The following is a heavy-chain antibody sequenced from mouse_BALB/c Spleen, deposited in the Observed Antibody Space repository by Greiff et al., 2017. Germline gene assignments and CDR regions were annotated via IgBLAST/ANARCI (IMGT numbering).Heavy chain of an antibody. D-gene: IGHD1-2*01. CDR1: GFTFSDYG. CDR2: ISNLAYSI. CDR3: AVITTATSSFDY. V-gene: IGHV5-15*02. J-gene: IGHJ2*01. Sequence: DVKLVESGGGLVQPGGSRKLSCAASGFTFSDYGMAWVRQAPGKGPEWVAFISNLAYSIYYADTVTGRFTISRENAKNTLYLEMSSLRSEDTAMYYCAVITTATSSFDYWGQGTTLTVSS.